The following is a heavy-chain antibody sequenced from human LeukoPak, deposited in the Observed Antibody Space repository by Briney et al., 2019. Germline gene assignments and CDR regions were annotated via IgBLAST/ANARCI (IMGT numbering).Heavy chain of an antibody. V-gene: IGHV3-23*01. Sequence: GGSLRLSCAASGFTFSSYGMSWVRQAPGKGLEWVSAISGSGGSTYYADSVKGRFTISRDNSKNTLYLQMNSLRAEDTAVYYCATAPTVVAATSPSYYYYYMDVWGKGTTVTISS. D-gene: IGHD2-15*01. J-gene: IGHJ6*03. CDR1: GFTFSSYG. CDR2: ISGSGGST. CDR3: ATAPTVVAATSPSYYYYYMDV.